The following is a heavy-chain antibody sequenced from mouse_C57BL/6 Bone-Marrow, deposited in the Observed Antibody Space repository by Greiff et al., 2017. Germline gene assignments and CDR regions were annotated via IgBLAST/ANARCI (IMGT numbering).Heavy chain of an antibody. CDR1: GYTFTSYD. J-gene: IGHJ2*01. CDR2: VYPRDGST. V-gene: IGHV1-85*01. D-gene: IGHD2-5*01. CDR3: AREDYSNLFDY. Sequence: VKLQQSGPELVKPGASVKLSCKASGYTFTSYDINWVKQRPGQGLEWIGWVYPRDGSTKYNEKFKGKATLTVDTSSSTADMELHSLTSEDSAVYFCAREDYSNLFDYWGQGTTLTVSS.